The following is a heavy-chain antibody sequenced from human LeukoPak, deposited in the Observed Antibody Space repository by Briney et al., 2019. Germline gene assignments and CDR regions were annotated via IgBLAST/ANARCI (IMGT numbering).Heavy chain of an antibody. CDR1: GGSISPDY. J-gene: IGHJ4*02. CDR2: IYYSGNT. D-gene: IGHD3/OR15-3a*01. Sequence: SETLSLTCTVSGGSISPDYWGWIRQPPGKGLEWIGSIYYSGNTYYNASLKSQVSISIDTSKNQFSLRLTSVTAADTAVYYCARQTGSGLFILPGGQGTLVTVSS. CDR3: ARQTGSGLFILP. V-gene: IGHV4-39*01.